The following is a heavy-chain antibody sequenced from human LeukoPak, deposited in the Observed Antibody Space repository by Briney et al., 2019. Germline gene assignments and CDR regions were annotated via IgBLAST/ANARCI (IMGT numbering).Heavy chain of an antibody. J-gene: IGHJ4*02. V-gene: IGHV1-2*02. CDR1: GYTFTGYY. D-gene: IGHD6-19*01. CDR2: INPNSGGT. CDR3: ARAYSSGWYQFDY. Sequence: ASVKVSCKASGYTFTGYYMHWVRQAPGQGLEWMGWINPNSGGTNYALKFQGRVTMTRDTSISTAYMELSGLRSDDTAVYYCARAYSSGWYQFDYWGQGTLVTVSS.